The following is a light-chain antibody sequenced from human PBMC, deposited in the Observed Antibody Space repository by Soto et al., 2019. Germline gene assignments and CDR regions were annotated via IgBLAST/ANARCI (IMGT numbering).Light chain of an antibody. V-gene: IGKV3-11*01. J-gene: IGKJ4*02. CDR1: RRIRTD. CDR3: QQRNNWPLT. Sequence: ETVFTQSPATLSLSPGARATLCCRASRRIRTDLAWYQQKPGQAPRXXIYEALNRATGIPARFSGSGSGTDFTLTISSLEPEDFAVYYCQQRNNWPLTFGGGTKVDIK. CDR2: EAL.